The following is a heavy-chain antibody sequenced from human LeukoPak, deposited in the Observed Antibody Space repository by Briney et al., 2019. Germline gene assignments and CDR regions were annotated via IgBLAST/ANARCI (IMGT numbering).Heavy chain of an antibody. CDR3: ARYGSGSYYPRFDY. J-gene: IGHJ4*02. D-gene: IGHD3-10*01. V-gene: IGHV3-23*01. CDR2: ISGSGGST. CDR1: GFTFSSYA. Sequence: PGGSLRLSCAASGFTFSSYAMSWVRQAPGKGLEWVSAISGSGGSTYYADSVKGRFTISRDNSKNTLYLQMNSLRAEDTAVYYCARYGSGSYYPRFDYWAREPWSPSPQ.